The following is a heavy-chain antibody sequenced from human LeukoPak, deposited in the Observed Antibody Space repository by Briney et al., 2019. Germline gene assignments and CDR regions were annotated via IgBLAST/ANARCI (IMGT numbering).Heavy chain of an antibody. Sequence: SQTLSLTCTVSGGSISSGGYYWSWIRQHPGKGLEWIGYIYCSGSTYYNPSLKSRVTISVDTSKNQFSLKLSSVTAAVTAVYYCARVGYYDSSGYYGLSFDYWGQGTLVTVSS. CDR2: IYCSGST. J-gene: IGHJ4*02. V-gene: IGHV4-31*03. CDR1: GGSISSGGYY. CDR3: ARVGYYDSSGYYGLSFDY. D-gene: IGHD3-22*01.